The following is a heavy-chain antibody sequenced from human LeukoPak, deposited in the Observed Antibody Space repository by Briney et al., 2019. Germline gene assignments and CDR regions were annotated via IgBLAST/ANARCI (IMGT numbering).Heavy chain of an antibody. CDR1: GFTFSDSA. CDR3: RWWFGEQNMDV. Sequence: PGGSLTLSCAASGFTFSDSALHWVRQASGKGLEWVGRIKSKVNNYATVYAASVKGRFTISRDDSKNTAYLQMNSLKTEDTAVYYCRWWFGEQNMDVWGKGTTVTISS. J-gene: IGHJ6*03. V-gene: IGHV3-73*01. D-gene: IGHD3-10*01. CDR2: IKSKVNNYAT.